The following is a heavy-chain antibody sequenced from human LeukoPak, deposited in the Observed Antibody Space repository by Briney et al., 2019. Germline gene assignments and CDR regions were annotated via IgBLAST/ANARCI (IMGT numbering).Heavy chain of an antibody. D-gene: IGHD3-3*01. CDR1: GFTVSSNY. CDR3: ARGFYDSMSYYFDY. J-gene: IGHJ4*02. CDR2: TNIGAST. Sequence: GGFLRLSCAASGFTVSSNYMSWVRQAPGKGLEWVSVTNIGASTYYTDSVKGRFTVSRDNSKNTLYLQLSSLRADDTAVYYCARGFYDSMSYYFDYWGQGTLVTVSS. V-gene: IGHV3-53*01.